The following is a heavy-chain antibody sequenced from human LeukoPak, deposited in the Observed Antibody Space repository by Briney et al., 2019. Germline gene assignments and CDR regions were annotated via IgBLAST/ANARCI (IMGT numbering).Heavy chain of an antibody. D-gene: IGHD3-10*02. CDR2: ISSSGSTI. V-gene: IGHV3-48*03. CDR1: GFTFSSYE. CDR3: AELGITMIGGV. Sequence: GGSLRLSCAVSGFTFSSYEMNWVRQAPGKGLEWVSYISSSGSTIYYADSVKDRFTISRDNAKNSLYLQMNSLRAEDTAVYYCAELGITMIGGVWGKGTTVTISS. J-gene: IGHJ6*04.